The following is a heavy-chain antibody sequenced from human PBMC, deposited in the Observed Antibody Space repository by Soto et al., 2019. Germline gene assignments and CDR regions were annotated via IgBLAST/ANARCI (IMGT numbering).Heavy chain of an antibody. J-gene: IGHJ6*02. CDR1: GGTFSKYA. CDR2: TIPMFGTP. V-gene: IGHV1-69*01. D-gene: IGHD4-17*01. CDR3: ARPLRDRNDCYGMAV. Sequence: QVQLVQSGAEMQQPGASVRVSCKASGGTFSKYAFSWVRQAPGQGLEWLGGTIPMFGTPNYAQKFQGRVPISADESTATVYMELSSLRSEDTAVYFCARPLRDRNDCYGMAVWGQGTTVTVSS.